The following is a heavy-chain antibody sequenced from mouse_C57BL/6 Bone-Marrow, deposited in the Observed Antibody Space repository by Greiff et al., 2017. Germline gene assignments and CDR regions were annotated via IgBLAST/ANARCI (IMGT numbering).Heavy chain of an antibody. CDR3: AREAYYSNFYAMDY. D-gene: IGHD2-5*01. Sequence: EVQLQQSGPGLVKPSQSLSLTCSVTGYSITSGYYWNWIRQLPGNKLEWMGYISYDGSNNYNPSLKNRISITRDTSKNQFFLKLNSVTTEDTATYYCAREAYYSNFYAMDYWGQGTSVTVSS. V-gene: IGHV3-6*01. CDR1: GYSITSGYY. J-gene: IGHJ4*01. CDR2: ISYDGSN.